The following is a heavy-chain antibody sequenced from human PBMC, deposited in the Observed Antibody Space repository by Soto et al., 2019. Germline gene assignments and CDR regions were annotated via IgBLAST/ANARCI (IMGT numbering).Heavy chain of an antibody. CDR3: ARDRSSWYALDY. V-gene: IGHV1-2*04. J-gene: IGHJ4*02. Sequence: ASVKVSCKASGYTFTGYYMHWVRQAPGQGLEWMGWINPNSGGTSYAQKFQGWVTMTRDTSISTAYMELSRLRSDDTAVYYCARDRSSWYALDYWGQGTLVTVSS. D-gene: IGHD6-13*01. CDR1: GYTFTGYY. CDR2: INPNSGGT.